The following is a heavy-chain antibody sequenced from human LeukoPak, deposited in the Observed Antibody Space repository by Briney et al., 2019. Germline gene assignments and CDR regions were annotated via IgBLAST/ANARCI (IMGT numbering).Heavy chain of an antibody. CDR1: GFTFSSYG. CDR2: ISYDGSNK. CDR3: ANLWGYYKAYFQH. J-gene: IGHJ1*01. Sequence: PGRSLRLSCAASGFTFSSYGMHWVRQAPGKGLEWVAVISYDGSNKYYADSVKGRFTISRDNSKNTLYLQMNSLRAEDTAVYYCANLWGYYKAYFQHWGQGTLVTVSS. V-gene: IGHV3-30*18. D-gene: IGHD3-9*01.